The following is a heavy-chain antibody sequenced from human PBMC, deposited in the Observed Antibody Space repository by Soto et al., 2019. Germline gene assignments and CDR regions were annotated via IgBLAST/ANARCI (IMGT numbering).Heavy chain of an antibody. J-gene: IGHJ6*02. V-gene: IGHV1-69*13. CDR1: GGTFSSYA. D-gene: IGHD4-17*01. CDR3: ARNGDYPTQNYYYYYGMDV. CDR2: IIPILGTA. Sequence: SVKVSCKASGGTFSSYAISWVRQAPGQGLEWMGGIIPILGTANYAQKFQGRVTITADESTSTAYMELSSLRSEDTAVYYCARNGDYPTQNYYYYYGMDVWGQGTTVTVSS.